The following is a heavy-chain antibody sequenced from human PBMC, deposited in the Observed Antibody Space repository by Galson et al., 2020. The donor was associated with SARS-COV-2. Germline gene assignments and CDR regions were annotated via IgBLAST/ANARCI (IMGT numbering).Heavy chain of an antibody. CDR1: GFTVSSNY. J-gene: IGHJ6*03. CDR3: ARCAGVVGTTRGHYYHYYYMDV. Sequence: GGSLSLSCAASGFTVSSNYMSWVRQAPGKGLEWVSVIYSGGSTYYADYVKGRFTISRDNSKNTLYLQMNSLRAEDTAVYYCARCAGVVGTTRGHYYHYYYMDVWGKGTTVTISS. V-gene: IGHV3-53*01. D-gene: IGHD1-26*01. CDR2: IYSGGST.